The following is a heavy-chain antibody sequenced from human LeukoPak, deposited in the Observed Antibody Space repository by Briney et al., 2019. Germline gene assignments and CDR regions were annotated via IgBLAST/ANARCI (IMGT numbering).Heavy chain of an antibody. CDR2: IYPGGSDT. CDR1: GYSFTSYW. CDR3: ARHYDFWSGYSNAPNYYYYGMDV. Sequence: GESLKISCKGSGYSFTSYWIGWVRQMPGKGLEWMGIIYPGGSDTRYSPSFQGQVTISADKSISTAYLQWSSLKASDTAMYYCARHYDFWSGYSNAPNYYYYGMDVWGQGTTVTVSS. J-gene: IGHJ6*02. D-gene: IGHD3-3*01. V-gene: IGHV5-51*01.